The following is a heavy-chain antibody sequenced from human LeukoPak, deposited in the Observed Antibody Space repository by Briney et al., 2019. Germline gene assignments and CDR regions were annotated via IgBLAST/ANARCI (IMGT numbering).Heavy chain of an antibody. CDR1: GGSISSSNW. V-gene: IGHV4-4*02. J-gene: IGHJ4*02. CDR3: ARVSYDYGDYGDFQGFDY. CDR2: IYHSGST. D-gene: IGHD4-17*01. Sequence: SGTLSLTCAVSGGSISSSNWWSWVRQPPGKGLEWIGEIYHSGSTNYNPSLKSRVTISVDKSKNQFSLKLSSVTAADTAVYYCARVSYDYGDYGDFQGFDYWGQGTLVTVSS.